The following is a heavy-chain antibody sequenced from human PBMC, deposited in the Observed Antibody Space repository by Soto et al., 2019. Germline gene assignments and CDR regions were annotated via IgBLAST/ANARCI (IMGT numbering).Heavy chain of an antibody. CDR2: IIPIFGTA. CDR1: GGTFSSYA. D-gene: IGHD5-12*01. V-gene: IGHV1-69*13. CDR3: ARDLATDDAFDI. Sequence: SVKVSCKASGGTFSSYAISWVRQAPGQGLEWMGGIIPIFGTANYAQKFQGRVTITADESKSTAYMELSSLRSEDTAVYYCARDLATDDAFDIWGQGTMVTVSS. J-gene: IGHJ3*02.